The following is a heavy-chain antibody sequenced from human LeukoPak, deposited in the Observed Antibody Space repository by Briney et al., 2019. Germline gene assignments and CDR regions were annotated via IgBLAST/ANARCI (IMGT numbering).Heavy chain of an antibody. CDR2: IYHSGST. D-gene: IGHD5-12*01. J-gene: IGHJ4*02. V-gene: IGHV4-38-2*01. CDR1: GYSISSGYY. CDR3: ARAGYRGYDTPLEYDY. Sequence: SETLSLTCAVSGYSISSGYYWGWIRQPPGKGLEWIGSIYHSGSTYYNPSLKSRVTISVDTSKNQFSLKLSSVTAADTAVYYCARAGYRGYDTPLEYDYWGQGTLVTVSS.